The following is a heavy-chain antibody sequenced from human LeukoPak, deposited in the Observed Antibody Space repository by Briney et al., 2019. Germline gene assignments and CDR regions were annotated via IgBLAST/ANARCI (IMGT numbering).Heavy chain of an antibody. D-gene: IGHD1-26*01. CDR1: GFTFDDYA. J-gene: IGHJ4*02. CDR3: AKDNVKWELLGSTFDY. CDR2: ISWNSGSI. Sequence: PGRSLRLSCAASGFTFDDYAMHWVRQAPGKGLEWVSGISWNSGSIGYADSVKGRFTISRDNAKNSLYLQMNSLRAEDTALYYCAKDNVKWELLGSTFDYWGQGTLVTVSS. V-gene: IGHV3-9*01.